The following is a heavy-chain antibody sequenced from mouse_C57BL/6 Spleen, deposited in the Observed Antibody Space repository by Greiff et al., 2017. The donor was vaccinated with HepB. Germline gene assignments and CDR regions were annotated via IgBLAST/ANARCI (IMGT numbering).Heavy chain of an antibody. V-gene: IGHV1-7*01. D-gene: IGHD1-1*01. J-gene: IGHJ4*01. Sequence: QVQLQQSGAELAKPGASVKLSCKASGYTFTSYWMHWVKQRPGQGLEWIGYINPSSGYTTYNQKFTDQATLTADKSSSTAYMQMSSLTYEDSAVYYCARGTDYYGSSYDYHAMDYGGQGTSVTVSS. CDR2: INPSSGYT. CDR3: ARGTDYYGSSYDYHAMDY. CDR1: GYTFTSYW.